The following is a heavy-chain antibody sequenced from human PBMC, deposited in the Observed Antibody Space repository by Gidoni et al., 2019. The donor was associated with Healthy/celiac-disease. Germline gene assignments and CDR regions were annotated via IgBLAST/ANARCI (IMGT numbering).Heavy chain of an antibody. CDR1: GYTFTSYY. CDR2: INPSGGST. V-gene: IGHV1-46*01. J-gene: IGHJ5*02. D-gene: IGHD3-10*01. Sequence: QVQLVQSGAEVKKPGASVKVSCKASGYTFTSYYMHWVRQAPGQGLEWMGIINPSGGSTSYAQKFQGRVTMTRDTSTSTVYMELSSLRSEDTAVYYCARAFYYYGSGSYLYLWGQGTLVTVSS. CDR3: ARAFYYYGSGSYLYL.